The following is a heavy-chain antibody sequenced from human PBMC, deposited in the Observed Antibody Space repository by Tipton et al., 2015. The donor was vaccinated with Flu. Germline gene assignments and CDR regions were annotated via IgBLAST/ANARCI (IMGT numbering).Heavy chain of an antibody. D-gene: IGHD1-26*01. V-gene: IGHV4-4*07. J-gene: IGHJ5*02. Sequence: LRLSCTVSGGSLSSFYWSWIRQPAGKGLEYIGRIYSSGSTNYNPSFKSRVSMSLDASKTQFSLNLNSVTAADTAMYYCARGSWEVRFDPWGQGTLVNVSS. CDR1: GGSLSSFY. CDR3: ARGSWEVRFDP. CDR2: IYSSGST.